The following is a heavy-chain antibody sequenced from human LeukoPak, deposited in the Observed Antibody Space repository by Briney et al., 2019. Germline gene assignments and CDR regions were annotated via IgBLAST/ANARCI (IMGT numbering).Heavy chain of an antibody. V-gene: IGHV4-59*01. D-gene: IGHD6-13*01. CDR2: IYYSVST. CDR1: GGSISSYY. J-gene: IGHJ2*01. CDR3: ARTAPYSSSWPWWSFDL. Sequence: PSETLSLTCTVSGGSISSYYWSWIRQPPGKGLEWIGYIYYSVSTNYNPSLKSRVTISVDTPTTQFSLKLTSVTAAATAVYSCARTAPYSSSWPWWSFDLWGRGTLVTVSS.